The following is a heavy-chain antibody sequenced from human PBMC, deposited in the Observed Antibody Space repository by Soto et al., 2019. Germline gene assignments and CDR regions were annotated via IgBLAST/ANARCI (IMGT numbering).Heavy chain of an antibody. CDR3: ARATKREMATAHDAFDI. D-gene: IGHD5-18*01. Sequence: SVKVSCKASGGTFSSYAISWVRQAPGQGLEWMGGIIPIFGTANYAQKFQGRVTITADESTSTAYMELSSLRSEDTAVCYCARATKREMATAHDAFDIWGQGTMVTVSS. V-gene: IGHV1-69*13. CDR2: IIPIFGTA. CDR1: GGTFSSYA. J-gene: IGHJ3*02.